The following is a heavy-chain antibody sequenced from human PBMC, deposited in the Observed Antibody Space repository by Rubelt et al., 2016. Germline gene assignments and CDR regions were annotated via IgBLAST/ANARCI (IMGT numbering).Heavy chain of an antibody. Sequence: QVQLVESGGGVVQPGRSLRLSCAASGFTFSSYAMHWVRQAPGKGLEWVAVISYDGSNKYYAESGKGRFTISRENSENTLYLQMNSLRAEDTAVYYCARWGIAARLDYWGQGTLVTVSS. CDR3: ARWGIAARLDY. CDR2: ISYDGSNK. J-gene: IGHJ4*02. V-gene: IGHV3-30*04. CDR1: GFTFSSYA. D-gene: IGHD6-6*01.